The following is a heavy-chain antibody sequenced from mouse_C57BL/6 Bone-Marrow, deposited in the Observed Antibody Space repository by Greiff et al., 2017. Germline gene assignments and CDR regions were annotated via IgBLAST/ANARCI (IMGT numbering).Heavy chain of an antibody. D-gene: IGHD2-2*01. CDR2: IYPGDGDT. CDR3: AIWLKGFDY. V-gene: IGHV1-82*01. Sequence: VQGVESGPELVKPGASVKISCKASGYAFSSSWMNWVKQRPGKGLEWIGRIYPGDGDTNYNGKFKGKATLTADKSSSTAYMQLSSLTSEDSAVYFCAIWLKGFDYWGQGTTLTVSS. J-gene: IGHJ2*01. CDR1: GYAFSSSW.